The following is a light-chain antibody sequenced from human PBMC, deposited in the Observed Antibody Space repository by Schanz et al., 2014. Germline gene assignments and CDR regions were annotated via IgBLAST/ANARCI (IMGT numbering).Light chain of an antibody. J-gene: IGKJ1*01. CDR3: QHYSMSPL. CDR1: QSVGDNY. V-gene: IGKV3-20*01. CDR2: GAS. Sequence: ETVLTQSPGTLSLSPGDRATLSCRASQSVGDNYLGWYQQKPGQAPRLLIYGASIRATGVPDRFSGSGSGTDFTLTISRLEPEDFAVYYCQHYSMSPLFGQGTKVEIK.